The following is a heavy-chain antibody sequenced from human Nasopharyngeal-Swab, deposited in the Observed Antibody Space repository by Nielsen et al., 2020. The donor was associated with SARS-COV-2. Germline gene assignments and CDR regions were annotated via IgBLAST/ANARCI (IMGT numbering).Heavy chain of an antibody. J-gene: IGHJ4*02. Sequence: ASVKVSCKVSGSTLTEISMHWVRQAHGRGLEWMGGFDPEDGETIYAQKLQGRVTMTTDTSTSTAYMELRSLRSDDTAVYYCARESVGATDYWGQGTLVTVSS. CDR1: GSTLTEIS. CDR2: FDPEDGET. CDR3: ARESVGATDY. D-gene: IGHD1-26*01. V-gene: IGHV1-24*01.